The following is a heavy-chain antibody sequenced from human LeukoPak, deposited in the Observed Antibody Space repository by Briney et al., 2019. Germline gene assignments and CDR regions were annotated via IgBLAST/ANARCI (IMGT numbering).Heavy chain of an antibody. Sequence: WXSVISGSGGSTYYAASVKGRFTISRDNSKNTLYLQMNSLRAEDTAVYYCAKSMITFGGVIEPFDYWGQGTLVTVSS. D-gene: IGHD3-16*02. CDR2: ISGSGGST. J-gene: IGHJ4*02. CDR3: AKSMITFGGVIEPFDY. V-gene: IGHV3-23*01.